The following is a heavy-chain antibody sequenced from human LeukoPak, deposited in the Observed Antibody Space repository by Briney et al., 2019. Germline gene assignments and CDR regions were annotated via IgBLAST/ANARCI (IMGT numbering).Heavy chain of an antibody. D-gene: IGHD3-22*01. CDR3: AKQVSLNYYDSSGPSY. Sequence: GGSRRLSCAASGFTFNSYGMHWVRQAPGKGLEWVAVISYDGPNKYYADSVKGRFTISRDDSKSTLYLQMNSLRPEDTAVYYCAKQVSLNYYDSSGPSYWGQGTLVTV. CDR1: GFTFNSYG. V-gene: IGHV3-30*18. CDR2: ISYDGPNK. J-gene: IGHJ4*02.